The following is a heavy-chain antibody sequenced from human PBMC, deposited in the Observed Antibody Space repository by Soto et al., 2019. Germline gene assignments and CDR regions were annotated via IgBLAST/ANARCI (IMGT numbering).Heavy chain of an antibody. CDR2: ISANNGDT. CDR1: GYTFTSYG. Sequence: QVQLVQSGAEVKKPGASVKVSCKASGYTFTSYGISWVRQAPGQGLEWMGWISANNGDTNYAQKLQGRVTMTTDTSTSTAFMELRSIMSDDTAVYYCARGYFYGSGSSPKSFDYWGQGTLVTVSS. D-gene: IGHD3-10*01. CDR3: ARGYFYGSGSSPKSFDY. J-gene: IGHJ4*02. V-gene: IGHV1-18*01.